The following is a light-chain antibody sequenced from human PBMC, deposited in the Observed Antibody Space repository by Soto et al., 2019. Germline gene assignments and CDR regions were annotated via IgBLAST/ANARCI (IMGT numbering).Light chain of an antibody. CDR1: QTVDSNN. CDR2: GTS. CDR3: QQYGSSPYT. J-gene: IGKJ2*01. V-gene: IGKV3-20*01. Sequence: EIVLTQSPGNLSLSPGERATLSCRASQTVDSNNFAWYQQKTGQAPRLLIYGTSSWATGIPDRFSGSGSGTDFTLTISRLEPADFAVYYCQQYGSSPYTFGQGTKLEIK.